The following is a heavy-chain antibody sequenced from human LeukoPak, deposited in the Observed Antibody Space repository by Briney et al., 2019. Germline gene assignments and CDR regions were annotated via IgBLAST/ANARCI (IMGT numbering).Heavy chain of an antibody. Sequence: NASQTLSLTCTVSGNSISSGDNYWSWIRQPAGKGLEWIGRIYTSGSTNYNPSLKSRVTISGDTSKNQFSLRLSSVTAADTAVYYCARDGEYLGRLPDYWGQGTLVTVSS. J-gene: IGHJ4*02. CDR3: ARDGEYLGRLPDY. D-gene: IGHD2/OR15-2a*01. CDR2: IYTSGST. V-gene: IGHV4-61*02. CDR1: GNSISSGDNY.